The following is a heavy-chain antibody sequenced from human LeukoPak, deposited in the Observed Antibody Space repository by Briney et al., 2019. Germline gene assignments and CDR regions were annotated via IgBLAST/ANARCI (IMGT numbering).Heavy chain of an antibody. D-gene: IGHD3-22*01. CDR2: IYYTGST. Sequence: SETLSLTCIVSGGSISSESYYWGWIRQPPGKRLEWIGNIYYTGSTYYNPSLKSRVTISVDTSKNQFSLNLISVTAADTAVYYCSRLAYFHSSGYIHFQDWGQGTLVTASS. CDR3: SRLAYFHSSGYIHFQD. J-gene: IGHJ1*01. CDR1: GGSISSESYY. V-gene: IGHV4-39*01.